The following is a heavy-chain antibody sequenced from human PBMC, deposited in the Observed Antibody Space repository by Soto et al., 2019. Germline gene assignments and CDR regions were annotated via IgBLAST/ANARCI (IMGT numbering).Heavy chain of an antibody. V-gene: IGHV3-30-3*01. J-gene: IGHJ6*02. CDR1: GFTFSSYA. Sequence: QVQLVESGGGVVQPGRSLRLSCAASGFTFSSYAMHWVRQAPGKGLEWVAVISYDGSNKYYADSVKGRFTISRDNSKNTLYLQMNRLRAEDTAVYYCARDPYDFWSGYSSGGMDVWGQGTTVTVSS. D-gene: IGHD3-3*01. CDR3: ARDPYDFWSGYSSGGMDV. CDR2: ISYDGSNK.